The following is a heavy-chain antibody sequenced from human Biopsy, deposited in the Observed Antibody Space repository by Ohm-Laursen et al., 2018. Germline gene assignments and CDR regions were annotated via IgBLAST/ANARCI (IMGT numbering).Heavy chain of an antibody. CDR3: ARLGSGDYFPTFFDF. J-gene: IGHJ4*02. V-gene: IGHV4-31*02. CDR2: IFYSANT. D-gene: IGHD5-12*01. CDR1: GVSINGGRYY. Sequence: TLSLTCTVSGVSINGGRYYWNWIRHHPGKGLEWNGNIFYSANTYYNPSLKSRVTISVDTSKNQFSLKLSSVTAADTAVYYCARLGSGDYFPTFFDFWGQGALVTVSS.